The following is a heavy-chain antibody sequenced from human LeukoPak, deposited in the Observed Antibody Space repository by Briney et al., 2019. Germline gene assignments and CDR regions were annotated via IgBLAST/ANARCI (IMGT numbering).Heavy chain of an antibody. J-gene: IGHJ4*02. CDR2: TSGSGGST. CDR1: GFTFSSYT. V-gene: IGHV3-23*01. Sequence: PGGSLRLSCAASGFTFSSYTMSWVRQAPGKGLEWVSATSGSGGSTYYADSVKGRFTISRDNSKNTLYLQMNSLRAEDTAVYYCAKVVSSSSSNYWGQGTLVTVSS. D-gene: IGHD6-6*01. CDR3: AKVVSSSSSNY.